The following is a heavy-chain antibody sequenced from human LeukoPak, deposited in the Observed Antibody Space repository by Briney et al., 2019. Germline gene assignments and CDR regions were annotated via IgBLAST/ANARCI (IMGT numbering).Heavy chain of an antibody. J-gene: IGHJ4*02. CDR2: IYHSGST. D-gene: IGHD2-2*01. CDR1: GGSISSSNW. Sequence: SETLSLTCAVSGGSISSSNWWSWVRQPPGKGLEWIGEIYHSGSTNYNPSLKSRVTISVDKSKNQFSLKLSSVTAADTAVYYCARDLQDIVVVPAAYPFNYWGQGTLVTVSS. V-gene: IGHV4-4*02. CDR3: ARDLQDIVVVPAAYPFNY.